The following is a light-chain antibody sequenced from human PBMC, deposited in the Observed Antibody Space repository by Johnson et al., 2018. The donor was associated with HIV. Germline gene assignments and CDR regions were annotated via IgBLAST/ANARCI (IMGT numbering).Light chain of an antibody. J-gene: IGLJ1*01. V-gene: IGLV1-51*02. CDR2: ENN. CDR1: SSNIGNNY. Sequence: QSVLTQPPSVSAAPGQKVTISCSGSSSNIGNNYVSWYQHLPGTAPKLLIYENNKRPSGIPDRFSASKSGTSATLGITGLQTGDEADYYCGTWDSSLSAYVFGTGTKVTGL. CDR3: GTWDSSLSAYV.